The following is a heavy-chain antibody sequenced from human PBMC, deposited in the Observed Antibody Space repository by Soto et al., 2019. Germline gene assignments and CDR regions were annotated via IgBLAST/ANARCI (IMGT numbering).Heavy chain of an antibody. CDR3: TRDLYFMSTSTVTTDGY. CDR2: ISPENGKT. V-gene: IGHV1-18*01. Sequence: HVQMVQSGGEVKKPGASVKVSCKPSGYTFMNFGISWVRQAPGQGLQWMGWISPENGKTKYALKFQGRVSMTADTSTSTVYMELRSLRFDDTAVYYCTRDLYFMSTSTVTTDGYWGQGPLVAVSS. D-gene: IGHD4-17*01. J-gene: IGHJ4*02. CDR1: GYTFMNFG.